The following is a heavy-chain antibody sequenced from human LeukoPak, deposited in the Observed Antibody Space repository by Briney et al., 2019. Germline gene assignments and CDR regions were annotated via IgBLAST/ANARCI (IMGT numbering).Heavy chain of an antibody. CDR1: GFTFSSYS. D-gene: IGHD3-10*01. V-gene: IGHV3-48*01. CDR2: ISISSSTI. J-gene: IGHJ4*02. CDR3: ARWDSLGSGVDC. Sequence: GWSLRLSCAASGFTFSSYSMNWVRQAPGRGLEWVSYISISSSTIYYADSVKGRFTISRDNAKNSVYLQMNSLTAEDTAVYYCARWDSLGSGVDCWGQGTLVTVSS.